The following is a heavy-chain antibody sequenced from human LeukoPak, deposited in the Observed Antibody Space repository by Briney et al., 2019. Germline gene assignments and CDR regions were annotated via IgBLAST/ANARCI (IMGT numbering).Heavy chain of an antibody. Sequence: PGGSLRLSCAASGFIFSHYGMHWVRQAPGKGLEWVAVIQNDASTENFADSVKGRFTISRDNSKNTVFLQMNSLRVEDTAVYYCARERSRSCDYWGQGTLVTVSS. J-gene: IGHJ4*02. CDR3: ARERSRSCDY. D-gene: IGHD4-17*01. V-gene: IGHV3-33*05. CDR1: GFIFSHYG. CDR2: IQNDASTE.